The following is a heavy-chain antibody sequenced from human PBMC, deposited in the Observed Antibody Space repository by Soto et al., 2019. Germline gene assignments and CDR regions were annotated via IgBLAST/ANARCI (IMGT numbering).Heavy chain of an antibody. CDR1: GGTFSSYA. D-gene: IGHD3-10*01. CDR2: IIPIFGRT. V-gene: IGHV1-69*01. J-gene: IGHJ6*02. Sequence: QVQLVQSGAEVKKPGSSVKVSCKASGGTFSSYALSWVRQAPGQGLEWMGGIIPIFGRTNYAQKSQGRVTITADESTSTAYMALRALRSEDTAVYYCASGLVPGTYSYGMGVWGQGTTVTFSS. CDR3: ASGLVPGTYSYGMGV.